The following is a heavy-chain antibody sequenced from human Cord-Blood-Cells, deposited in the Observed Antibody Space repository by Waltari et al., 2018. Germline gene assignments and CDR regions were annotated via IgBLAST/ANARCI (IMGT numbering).Heavy chain of an antibody. V-gene: IGHV4-34*01. Sequence: QVQLQQWGAGLLKPSETLSLTCAVYGGSFSGYYWSWIGQPPGKGLEWIGEINHSGSTNYNPSRKSRVTISEDTSKNQFSLKVSSVTAADTAVYYCARAQGLRYYYYMDVWGKGTTVTVSS. CDR1: GGSFSGYY. J-gene: IGHJ6*03. CDR2: INHSGST. D-gene: IGHD4-17*01. CDR3: ARAQGLRYYYYMDV.